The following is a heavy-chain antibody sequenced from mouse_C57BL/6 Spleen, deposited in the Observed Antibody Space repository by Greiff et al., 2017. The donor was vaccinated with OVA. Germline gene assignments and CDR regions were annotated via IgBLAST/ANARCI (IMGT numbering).Heavy chain of an antibody. CDR3: ARRELRLYYFDY. D-gene: IGHD3-2*02. J-gene: IGHJ2*01. V-gene: IGHV1-54*01. CDR1: GYAFTNYL. CDR2: INPGSGGT. Sequence: QVQLKQSGAELVRPGTSVKVSCKASGYAFTNYLIEWVKQRPGQGLEWIGVINPGSGGTNYNEKFKGKATLTADKSSSTAYMQLSSLTSEDSAVYFCARRELRLYYFDYWGQGTTLTVSS.